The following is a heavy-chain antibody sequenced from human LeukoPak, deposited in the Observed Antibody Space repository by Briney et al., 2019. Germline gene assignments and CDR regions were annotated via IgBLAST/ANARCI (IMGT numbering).Heavy chain of an antibody. Sequence: GGSLRLSCAASGFTVSNNFVSWVRQAPGKGLEWVSVIYSGGNTYYADSVKGRFTISRDNAKNTLYLQMNSLRAEDTAVFYCARGHADSSGSWYGRFDSWGQGTLVTVSS. CDR2: IYSGGNT. CDR1: GFTVSNNF. CDR3: ARGHADSSGSWYGRFDS. J-gene: IGHJ4*02. V-gene: IGHV3-53*01. D-gene: IGHD6-13*01.